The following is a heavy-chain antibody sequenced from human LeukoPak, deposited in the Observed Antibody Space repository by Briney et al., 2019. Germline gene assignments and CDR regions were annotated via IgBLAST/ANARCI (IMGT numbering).Heavy chain of an antibody. Sequence: GGSLRLSCTASGLIVSSNYMNWVRQAPGKGLEWVSVIYSGGSTYYADSVKGRFIISRDNFKNTLYLQMNSLRAEDTAVYYCAKRNYGDYGSFDYWGQGTLVTVSS. J-gene: IGHJ4*02. CDR3: AKRNYGDYGSFDY. D-gene: IGHD4-17*01. CDR2: IYSGGST. V-gene: IGHV3-53*01. CDR1: GLIVSSNY.